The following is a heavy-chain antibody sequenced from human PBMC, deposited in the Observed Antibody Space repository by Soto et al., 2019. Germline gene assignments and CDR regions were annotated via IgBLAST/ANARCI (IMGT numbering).Heavy chain of an antibody. V-gene: IGHV3-13*04. Sequence: EVQLVESGGGLVQPGGSLRLSCAASGFTFSSYDMHWVRQATGKGLEWVSAIGTAGDTYYPGSVKGRFTISRENAXNXLXXQMNSLRAGDTVVYYCARAIPYCSSTSCYVSWFDPWGQGTLVTVSS. CDR3: ARAIPYCSSTSCYVSWFDP. CDR1: GFTFSSYD. CDR2: IGTAGDT. J-gene: IGHJ5*02. D-gene: IGHD2-2*01.